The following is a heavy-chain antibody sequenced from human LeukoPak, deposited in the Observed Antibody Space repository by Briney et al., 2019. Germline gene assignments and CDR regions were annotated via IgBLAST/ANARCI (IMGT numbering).Heavy chain of an antibody. D-gene: IGHD6-6*01. CDR1: GFAISGNY. CDR2: ISGNGGST. Sequence: PGGSLRLSCAPSGFAISGNYMSWVRQAPGKGLEWVSGISGNGGSTSYADSVKGRFTISRDDSKNTLYVQMNSLRAGDTAVYYCAKLVTGRPSGYMDVWGKGTTVTVSS. V-gene: IGHV3-23*01. CDR3: AKLVTGRPSGYMDV. J-gene: IGHJ6*03.